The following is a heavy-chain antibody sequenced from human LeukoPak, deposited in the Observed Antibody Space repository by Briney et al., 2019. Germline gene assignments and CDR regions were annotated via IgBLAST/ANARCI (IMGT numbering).Heavy chain of an antibody. V-gene: IGHV1-69*05. D-gene: IGHD6-6*01. CDR1: GGTFSSYA. Sequence: SSVKVSCKASGGTFSSYAISWVRQAPGQGLEWMGRIIPIFGTANYAQKFQGRVTITTDESTSTAYMELSSLRSEDTAVYYRASRGPLAALTEYYFDYWGQGTLVTVSS. J-gene: IGHJ4*02. CDR2: IIPIFGTA. CDR3: ASRGPLAALTEYYFDY.